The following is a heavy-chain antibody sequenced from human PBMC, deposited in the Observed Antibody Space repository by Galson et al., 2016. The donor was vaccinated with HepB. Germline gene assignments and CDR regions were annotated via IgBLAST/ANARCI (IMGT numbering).Heavy chain of an antibody. Sequence: SLRLSCAASGFTFIGYAMSWVRQAPGKGLEWVSSISGSDITYYADSVKGRFTISRDNSKDTLYLQLNSLRADDTAVYYCAKGNIDYLPAAPYAWGQGTLVTVSS. V-gene: IGHV3-23*01. CDR3: AKGNIDYLPAAPYA. CDR2: ISGSDIT. CDR1: GFTFIGYA. J-gene: IGHJ5*02. D-gene: IGHD2-2*01.